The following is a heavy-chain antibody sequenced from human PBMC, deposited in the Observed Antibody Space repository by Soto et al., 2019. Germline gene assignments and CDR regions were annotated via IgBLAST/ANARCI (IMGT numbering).Heavy chain of an antibody. Sequence: SETLSLTCTVSGGSISSYYWSWIRQPPGKGLEWIGYIYYSGSTNYNPSLKSRVTISVDTSKNQFSLKLSSVTAADTAVYYCARHAGDFWSGYYYYYYYMDVWGKGTTVTVSS. J-gene: IGHJ6*03. CDR1: GGSISSYY. CDR3: ARHAGDFWSGYYYYYYYMDV. D-gene: IGHD3-3*01. CDR2: IYYSGST. V-gene: IGHV4-59*08.